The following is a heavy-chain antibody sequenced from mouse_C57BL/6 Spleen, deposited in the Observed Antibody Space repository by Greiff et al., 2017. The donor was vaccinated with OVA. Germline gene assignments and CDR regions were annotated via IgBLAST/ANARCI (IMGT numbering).Heavy chain of an antibody. CDR3: AILPSFDY. CDR1: GFTFSSYG. Sequence: EVQGVESGGDLVKPGGSLKLSCAASGFTFSSYGMSWVRQTPDKRLEWVATISSGGSYTYYPDSVKGRFTISRDNAKNTLYLQMSSLKSEDTAMYYCAILPSFDYWGQGTTLTVSS. V-gene: IGHV5-6*01. J-gene: IGHJ2*01. CDR2: ISSGGSYT.